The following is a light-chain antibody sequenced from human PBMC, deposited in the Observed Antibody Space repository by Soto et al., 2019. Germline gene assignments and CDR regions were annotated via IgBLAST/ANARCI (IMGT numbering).Light chain of an antibody. CDR2: RAS. V-gene: IGKV3-15*01. J-gene: IGKJ3*01. CDR1: QSISSD. Sequence: EIVLTQSPATLSVSPGERATLSCRASQSISSDLGWYQQKPGQAPRLLIYRASTRATGIPARFTGSGSGTEFTLTISSLQPEDSAVYYCQQYNKWPPLTFGPGTKVDIK. CDR3: QQYNKWPPLT.